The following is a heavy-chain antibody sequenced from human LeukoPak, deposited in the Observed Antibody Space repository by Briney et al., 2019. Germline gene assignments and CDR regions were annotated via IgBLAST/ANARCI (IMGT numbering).Heavy chain of an antibody. V-gene: IGHV1-8*01. J-gene: IGHJ6*01. D-gene: IGHD1-26*01. Sequence: VSVRLSCEASGYTFTSYDINWVRQATGQGLEWVVWMNPNSSNTGYAQKFQGRVTMTTNTSISTAYMELSSLRSEDTAVHYCATRWELRRAYSYYGMDVWGQGATVTVSS. CDR1: GYTFTSYD. CDR2: MNPNSSNT. CDR3: ATRWELRRAYSYYGMDV.